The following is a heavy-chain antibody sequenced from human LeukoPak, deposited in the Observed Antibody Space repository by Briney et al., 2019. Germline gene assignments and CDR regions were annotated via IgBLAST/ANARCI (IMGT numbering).Heavy chain of an antibody. CDR2: IYYSGST. CDR1: GGSISSYY. J-gene: IGHJ6*02. V-gene: IGHV4-59*08. D-gene: IGHD6-13*01. CDR3: ARHWRRSWLQYYHQYGMDV. Sequence: SETLSLTCTVSGGSISSYYWSWIRQPPGKGLEWIGYIYYSGSTNYNPSLKSRVTISVDTSKNQFSLKLSSVTAADTAVYYCARHWRRSWLQYYHQYGMDVWGQGTTVTVSS.